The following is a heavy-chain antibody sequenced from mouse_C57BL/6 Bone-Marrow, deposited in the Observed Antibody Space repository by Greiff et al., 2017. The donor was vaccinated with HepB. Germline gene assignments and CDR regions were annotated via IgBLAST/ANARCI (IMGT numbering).Heavy chain of an antibody. CDR1: GYTFTSYG. CDR2: IYPRSGNT. J-gene: IGHJ4*01. Sequence: QVHVKQSGAELARPGASVKLSCKASGYTFTSYGISWVKQRPGQGLEWIGEIYPRSGNTNYNEKFKGKATLTADKSSSTAYMELSSLTSEDSAVYFCARGLLRDYAMGYWGQGTSVTVST. V-gene: IGHV1-81*01. D-gene: IGHD1-1*01. CDR3: ARGLLRDYAMGY.